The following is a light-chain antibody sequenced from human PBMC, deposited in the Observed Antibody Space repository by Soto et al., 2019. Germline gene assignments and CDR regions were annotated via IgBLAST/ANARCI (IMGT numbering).Light chain of an antibody. V-gene: IGKV1-5*01. CDR2: DAS. CDR3: QQYDTYPST. CDR1: ESISSW. Sequence: DIQMTQSPSTLSASVGDRVTITCRASESISSWLAWYQQKPGKAPNLLIYDASNLESGVPSRFSGSSSGTEFTLTINSLQPDDFAAYYCQQYDTYPSTFGQVTKVEIK. J-gene: IGKJ1*01.